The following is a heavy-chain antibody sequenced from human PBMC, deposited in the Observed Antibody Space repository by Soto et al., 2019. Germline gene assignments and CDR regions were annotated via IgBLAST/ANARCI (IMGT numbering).Heavy chain of an antibody. CDR3: ATGRIQLWHAVAFDY. V-gene: IGHV4-39*01. J-gene: IGHJ4*02. Sequence: SETLSLTCTVSGGSISSSSYYWGWIRQPPGKGLEWIRSIYYSGSTYYNPSLKSRVTISVDTSKNQFSLKLSSVTAADTAVYYCATGRIQLWHAVAFDYWGQGTLVTVSS. D-gene: IGHD5-18*01. CDR2: IYYSGST. CDR1: GGSISSSSYY.